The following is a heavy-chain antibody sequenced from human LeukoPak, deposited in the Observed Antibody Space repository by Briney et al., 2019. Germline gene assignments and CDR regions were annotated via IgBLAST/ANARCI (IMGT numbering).Heavy chain of an antibody. Sequence: GGSLRLSCAASGFTFSSYGVHWVRQAPGKGLEWVAVISYDGSNKYYADSVKGRFTISRDNSKNTLYLQMNSLRAEDTAVYYCAKAIYDSSGYYLENWGQGTLVTVSS. CDR3: AKAIYDSSGYYLEN. CDR1: GFTFSSYG. V-gene: IGHV3-30*18. J-gene: IGHJ4*02. CDR2: ISYDGSNK. D-gene: IGHD3-22*01.